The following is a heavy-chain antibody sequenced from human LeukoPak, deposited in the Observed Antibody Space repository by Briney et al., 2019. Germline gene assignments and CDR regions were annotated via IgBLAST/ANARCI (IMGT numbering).Heavy chain of an antibody. CDR3: AREDSSGYPTLDY. Sequence: PSETLSLTCTVSGGSISSSYYYWSWIRQPPGKGLEWIGEINHSGSTNYNPSLKSRVTISVDTSKNQFSLKLSSVTAADTAVYYCAREDSSGYPTLDYWGQGTLVTVSS. V-gene: IGHV4-39*07. D-gene: IGHD3-22*01. CDR2: INHSGST. J-gene: IGHJ4*02. CDR1: GGSISSSYYY.